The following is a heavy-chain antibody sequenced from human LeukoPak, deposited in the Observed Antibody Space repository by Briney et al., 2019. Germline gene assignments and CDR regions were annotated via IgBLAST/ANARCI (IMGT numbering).Heavy chain of an antibody. CDR3: ARDYRGYRAPYYFDY. CDR1: GFTFSSYW. D-gene: IGHD2-15*01. CDR2: IKQDGSEK. Sequence: GGSLRLSCAASGFTFSSYWMSWVRQAPGKGLEWMANIKQDGSEKYYVDSVKGRFTISRDNAKNSLYLQMNSLRAEDTAVYYCARDYRGYRAPYYFDYGGQGTLVTVSS. J-gene: IGHJ4*02. V-gene: IGHV3-7*01.